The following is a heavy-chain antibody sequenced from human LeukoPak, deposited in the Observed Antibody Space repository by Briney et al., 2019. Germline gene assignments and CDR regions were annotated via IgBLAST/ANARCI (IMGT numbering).Heavy chain of an antibody. Sequence: KSSETLSLTCTVSGGSISSSSYYWGWIRQPLGKGLEWIGSGYYSGSTYYSPSLKSRVTISVDTSKNQFSLKLSSVTAADTAVYYCARHLTWYFDLWGRGTLVTVSS. D-gene: IGHD3-10*01. V-gene: IGHV4-39*01. CDR1: GGSISSSSYY. CDR2: GYYSGST. J-gene: IGHJ2*01. CDR3: ARHLTWYFDL.